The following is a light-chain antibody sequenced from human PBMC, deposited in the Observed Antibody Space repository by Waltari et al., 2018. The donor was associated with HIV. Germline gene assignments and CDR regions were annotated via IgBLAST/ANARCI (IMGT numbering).Light chain of an antibody. CDR1: KLGDRY. J-gene: IGLJ2*01. V-gene: IGLV3-1*01. CDR2: QDT. CDR3: QAWDSSTAV. Sequence: SYELTQPPSVSVSPGQTASITCSGDKLGDRYACWYYQKPGQSPVLVIYQDTTRPSGIPERFAGSNSGNTATLTISGTQAMDEADYYCQAWDSSTAVFGGGTKLTVL.